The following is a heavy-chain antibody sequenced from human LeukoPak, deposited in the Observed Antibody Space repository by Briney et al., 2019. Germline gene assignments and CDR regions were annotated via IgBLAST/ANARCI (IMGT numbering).Heavy chain of an antibody. Sequence: GASVKVSCKASGYTFTSHYIQWVRQAPGQGLEWMGIINPDGGTTTYAQKFQDRVTMTRDMSTTTVCMELSSLRSEDTAIYYCARAFYYDSSAYYPEAYWGQGTLVTVSS. D-gene: IGHD3-22*01. V-gene: IGHV1-46*01. CDR1: GYTFTSHY. J-gene: IGHJ4*02. CDR2: INPDGGTT. CDR3: ARAFYYDSSAYYPEAY.